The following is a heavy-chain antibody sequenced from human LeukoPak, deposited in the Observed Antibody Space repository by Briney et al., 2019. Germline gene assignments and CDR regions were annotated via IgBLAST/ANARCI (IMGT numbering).Heavy chain of an antibody. CDR3: ARMVISSYYFDY. CDR1: GFSLSTSGMR. J-gene: IGHJ4*02. CDR2: IDWDDDK. Sequence: SGPALVKPTQTLTLTCTFSGFSLSTSGMRVSWIRRLPGKALEWLARIDWDDDKFYSTSLKTRLTISKDTSKNQVVLTMTNMDPVDTATYYCARMVISSYYFDYWGQGTLVTVSS. V-gene: IGHV2-70*04. D-gene: IGHD3-16*02.